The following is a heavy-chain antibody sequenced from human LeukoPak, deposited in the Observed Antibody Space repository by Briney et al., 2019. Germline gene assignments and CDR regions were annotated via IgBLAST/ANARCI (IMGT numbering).Heavy chain of an antibody. CDR2: IYPGDSDT. J-gene: IGHJ4*02. CDR1: GXSFTSYC. CDR3: ARRRFAGTAGESYFDY. V-gene: IGHV5-51*01. D-gene: IGHD6-13*01. Sequence: GESLKISFKGSGXSFTSYCIGWVRQMPGKGLERMGIIYPGDSDTRYSPSFQGQVTISADKSISTAYLQWSSLKASDTAMYYCARRRFAGTAGESYFDYWGQGTLVTVSS.